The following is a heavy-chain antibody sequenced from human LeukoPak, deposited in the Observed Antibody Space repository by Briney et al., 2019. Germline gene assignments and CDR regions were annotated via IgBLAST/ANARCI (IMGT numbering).Heavy chain of an antibody. V-gene: IGHV3-21*01. CDR1: GFTFSSYS. J-gene: IGHJ5*02. Sequence: GGSLRLSCAASGFTFSSYSMNWVRQAPGKGLEWVSSISSSSSYIYYADSVKGRFTISRDNAKNSLYLQMNSLRAEDTAVYYCPRDPVAAAGIDNWFDPWGQGTLVTVSS. CDR3: PRDPVAAAGIDNWFDP. D-gene: IGHD6-13*01. CDR2: ISSSSSYI.